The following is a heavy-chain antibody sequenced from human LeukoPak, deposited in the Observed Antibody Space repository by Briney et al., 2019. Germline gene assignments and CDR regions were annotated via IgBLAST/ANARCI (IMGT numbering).Heavy chain of an antibody. V-gene: IGHV4-39*01. CDR1: GGSISSSSYY. CDR2: IYHSGST. CDR3: ARHAGGAYRYYFDY. Sequence: SETLSLTCTVSGGSISSSSYYWGWIRQPPGKGLEWIGSIYHSGSTYYNPSLKSRVTISVDTSKNQFSLKLSSVTAADTAVYYCARHAGGAYRYYFDYWGQGTLVTVSS. D-gene: IGHD4-11*01. J-gene: IGHJ4*02.